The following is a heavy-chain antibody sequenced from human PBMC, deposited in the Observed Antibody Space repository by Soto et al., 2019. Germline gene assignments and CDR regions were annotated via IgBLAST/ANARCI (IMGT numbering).Heavy chain of an antibody. Sequence: EVQLLESGGGLVQPGGSLTLSCAASGFTFSNYDLNWVRQAPGKGLEWISLSSGYGGATFYADSVKGRFTMSRDSAKNTLYLQMNSLRVEDTAVYYCARTRCLDVWGRGTTVTVSS. D-gene: IGHD1-7*01. V-gene: IGHV3-23*01. CDR1: GFTFSNYD. J-gene: IGHJ6*02. CDR2: SSGYGGAT. CDR3: ARTRCLDV.